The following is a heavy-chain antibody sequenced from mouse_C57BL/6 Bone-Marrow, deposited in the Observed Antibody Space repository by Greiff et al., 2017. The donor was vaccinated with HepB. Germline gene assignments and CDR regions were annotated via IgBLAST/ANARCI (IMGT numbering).Heavy chain of an antibody. Sequence: EVKVVESEGGLVQPGSSMKLSCTASGFTFSDYYMAWVRQVPEKGLEWVANINYDGSSTYYLDSLKSRFIISRDNAKNILYLQMSSLKSEDTATYYCAREGLLRSYYAMDYWGQGTSVTVSS. J-gene: IGHJ4*01. D-gene: IGHD2-3*01. V-gene: IGHV5-16*01. CDR1: GFTFSDYY. CDR3: AREGLLRSYYAMDY. CDR2: INYDGSST.